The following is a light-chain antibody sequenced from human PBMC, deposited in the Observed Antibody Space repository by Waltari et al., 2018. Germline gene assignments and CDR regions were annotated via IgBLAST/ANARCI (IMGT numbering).Light chain of an antibody. CDR1: SGSVGCYKY. V-gene: IGLV2-14*03. CDR2: DVT. J-gene: IGLJ2*01. CDR3: SSYTSSSTLA. Sequence: QSALTQPASVSGSPGPSITISCTATSGSVGCYKYESWYQQHPGKAPKLMIYDVTNRPSGVSNRFSGSKSGNTASLTISGLQAEDEADYYCSSYTSSSTLAFGGGTKLTVL.